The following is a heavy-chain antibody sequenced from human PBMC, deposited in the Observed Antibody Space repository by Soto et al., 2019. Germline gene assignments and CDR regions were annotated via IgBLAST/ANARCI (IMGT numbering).Heavy chain of an antibody. CDR3: ARDSHYYDSSGYSPSHAFDI. CDR2: IIPILGIA. D-gene: IGHD3-22*01. V-gene: IGHV1-69*04. J-gene: IGHJ3*02. CDR1: GGTFSSYT. Sequence: SVKVSCKASGGTFSSYTISWVRQAPGQGLEWMGRIIPILGIANYAQKFQGRVTITADKSTSTAYMELSSLRSEDTAVYYCARDSHYYDSSGYSPSHAFDIWDQGTMVTVS.